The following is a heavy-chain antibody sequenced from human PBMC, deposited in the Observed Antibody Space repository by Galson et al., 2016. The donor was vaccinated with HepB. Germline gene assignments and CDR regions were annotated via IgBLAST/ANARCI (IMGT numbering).Heavy chain of an antibody. CDR1: GFIFSNYA. CDR2: ISGSGGST. V-gene: IGHV3-23*01. D-gene: IGHD3-3*01. CDR3: AKAVTRNTIFGVVTGKEGAHYGMDV. Sequence: SLRLSCAASGFIFSNYAMSWVRQVPGKGLEWVSAISGSGGSTHYADSVKGRFTISRDNSKNTLYLQMNGLRAEDTAVYYCAKAVTRNTIFGVVTGKEGAHYGMDVWGQGTTVTASS. J-gene: IGHJ6*02.